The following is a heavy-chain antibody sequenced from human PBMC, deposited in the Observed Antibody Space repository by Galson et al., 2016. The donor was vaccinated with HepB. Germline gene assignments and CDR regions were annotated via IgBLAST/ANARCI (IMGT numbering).Heavy chain of an antibody. J-gene: IGHJ4*02. CDR2: IYHSGIT. Sequence: TLSLTCTVSGFSISSGSYYWSWVRQHPGKGLEYIGYIYHSGITYSNPSLKSRLAMAIDTSKNQFSLRLTSVTAADTAVYYCARDVGFCSPSTCGDHLDFWGPGTLVTVSS. CDR3: ARDVGFCSPSTCGDHLDF. D-gene: IGHD6-19*01. CDR1: GFSISSGSYY. V-gene: IGHV4-31*03.